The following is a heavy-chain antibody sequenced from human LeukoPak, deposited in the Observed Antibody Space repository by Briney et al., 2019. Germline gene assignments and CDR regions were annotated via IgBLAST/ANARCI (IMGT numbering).Heavy chain of an antibody. Sequence: ASVKVSCKASGYSLSNFGVTWVRQAPGQGLEWMGWISPNNGNTDYTRKFQGRVSMTTDTATNTAYLELRNLRSDDTAIYYCAHQEGGNYGAFDYWGQGALVTVSS. J-gene: IGHJ4*02. CDR1: GYSLSNFG. CDR2: ISPNNGNT. CDR3: AHQEGGNYGAFDY. D-gene: IGHD1-26*01. V-gene: IGHV1-18*01.